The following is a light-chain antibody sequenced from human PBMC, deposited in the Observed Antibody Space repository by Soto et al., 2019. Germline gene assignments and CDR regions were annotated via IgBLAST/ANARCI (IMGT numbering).Light chain of an antibody. CDR1: RSNIVSNT. J-gene: IGLJ1*01. V-gene: IGLV1-44*01. Sequence: QSLPTQPPSASRTPGQRVSISSSGRRSNIVSNTVNWYQQLPGTAPKLVIYSNNQRPSRVPDRFSGSKYGTSASLAISGLQSEDEADYYCAAWDDSLNGYDFGTGTKVTVL. CDR3: AAWDDSLNGYD. CDR2: SNN.